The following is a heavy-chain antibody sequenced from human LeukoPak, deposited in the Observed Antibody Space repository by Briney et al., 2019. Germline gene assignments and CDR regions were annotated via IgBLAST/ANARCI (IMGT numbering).Heavy chain of an antibody. CDR1: GGTFSSYA. D-gene: IGHD1-26*01. Sequence: ASVKVSCKASGGTFSSYAISWVRQAPGQGLEWMGRIIPILGIANYAQKFQGRVTITADKSTSTAYMELSSLGSEDTAVYFCAREKRGGLSGSLGGLFASYYTYYYMDVWGRGTTVTVSS. V-gene: IGHV1-69*04. CDR3: AREKRGGLSGSLGGLFASYYTYYYMDV. J-gene: IGHJ6*03. CDR2: IIPILGIA.